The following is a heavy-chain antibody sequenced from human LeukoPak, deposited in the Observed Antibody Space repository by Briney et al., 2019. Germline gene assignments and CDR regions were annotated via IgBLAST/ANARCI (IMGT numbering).Heavy chain of an antibody. CDR1: GHTFSGYY. CDR2: ISAYNGNT. CDR3: ARVDIVVVVAATGDPFDY. V-gene: IGHV1-18*04. J-gene: IGHJ4*02. Sequence: ASVKVSCKASGHTFSGYYIHWVRQAPGQGLEWMGWISAYNGNTNYAQKLQGRVTMTTDTSTSTAYMELRSLRSDDTAVYYCARVDIVVVVAATGDPFDYWGQGTLVAVSS. D-gene: IGHD2-15*01.